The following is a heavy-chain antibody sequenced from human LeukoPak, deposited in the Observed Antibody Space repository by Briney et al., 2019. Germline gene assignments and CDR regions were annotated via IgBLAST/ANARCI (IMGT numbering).Heavy chain of an antibody. J-gene: IGHJ4*02. CDR3: ARPPVY. Sequence: SSETLSLTCAVYGGSFSGYYWSWIRQPPGKGLEWIGYIYYSGSTNYNPSLKSRVTISVDTSKNQFSLKLSSVTAADTAVYYCARPPVYWGQGTLVTVSS. CDR1: GGSFSGYY. CDR2: IYYSGST. V-gene: IGHV4-59*01.